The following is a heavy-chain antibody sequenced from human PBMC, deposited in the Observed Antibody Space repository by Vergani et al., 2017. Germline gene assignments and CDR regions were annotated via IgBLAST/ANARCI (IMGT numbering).Heavy chain of an antibody. CDR2: INPNSGGT. D-gene: IGHD1-7*01. J-gene: IGHJ4*02. CDR3: ARSVLLGNWNYDY. V-gene: IGHV1-2*06. Sequence: QVQLVQSGAEVKKPGASVKVSCKASGYTFTGYYMHWVRQAPGQGLEWMGRINPNSGGTNYAQKFQGRVTMTRDTSSSTSCMELSRLRSDDTAVYYCARSVLLGNWNYDYWGQGTLVTVSS. CDR1: GYTFTGYY.